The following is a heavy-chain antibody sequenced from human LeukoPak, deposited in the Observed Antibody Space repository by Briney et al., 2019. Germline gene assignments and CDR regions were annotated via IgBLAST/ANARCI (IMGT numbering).Heavy chain of an antibody. Sequence: GRSLRLSCAASGFTFSSYGMHWVRQAPGKGLEWVANIKQDGSEKYYVDSVKGRFTISRDNAKNSLYLQMNSLRAEDTAVYYCARDQTNLGYCSSTSCYTSYYGMDVWGQGTTVTVSS. CDR3: ARDQTNLGYCSSTSCYTSYYGMDV. V-gene: IGHV3-7*01. J-gene: IGHJ6*02. CDR1: GFTFSSYG. CDR2: IKQDGSEK. D-gene: IGHD2-2*02.